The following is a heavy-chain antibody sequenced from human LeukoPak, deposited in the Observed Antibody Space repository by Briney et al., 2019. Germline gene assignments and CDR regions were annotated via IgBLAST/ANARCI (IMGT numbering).Heavy chain of an antibody. CDR3: AAVTTFDY. J-gene: IGHJ4*02. Sequence: GGSLRLSCAASGIIFKSYWMHWVRQAPGKGLVWVSRINSDGSITSYADSVKGRFTISRDNSKKTLYLQMNSLRAEDTAVYYCAAVTTFDYWGQGTLVTVSS. V-gene: IGHV3-74*01. D-gene: IGHD4-17*01. CDR2: INSDGSIT. CDR1: GIIFKSYW.